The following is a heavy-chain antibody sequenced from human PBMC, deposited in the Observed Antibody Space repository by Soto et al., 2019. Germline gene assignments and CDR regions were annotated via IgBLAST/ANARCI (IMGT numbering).Heavy chain of an antibody. D-gene: IGHD3-16*01. CDR2: MNPNSGNT. CDR3: ARTFAYSIHYFDY. J-gene: IGHJ4*02. CDR1: GYTFTSYD. V-gene: IGHV1-8*01. Sequence: ASVKVSCKASGYTFTSYDINWVRQATGQGLEWMGWMNPNSGNTGYAQKFQGRVTMTRNTSISTAYMELSSLRSEDTAVYYCARTFAYSIHYFDYWGQGTLVTVSS.